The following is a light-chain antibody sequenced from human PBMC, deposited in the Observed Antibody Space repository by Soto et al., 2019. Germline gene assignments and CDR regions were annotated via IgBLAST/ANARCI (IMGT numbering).Light chain of an antibody. Sequence: DIQMTQSPSTLSASVGDRVTTTCRASQSISSWLAWYQQKPGKAPKLLMYQASTLESGVPSRFSGSGSGTEFTLTITSLQPDDFATYYCQQYNSYPVTFGGGTRVEIK. CDR3: QQYNSYPVT. CDR2: QAS. V-gene: IGKV1-5*03. J-gene: IGKJ4*01. CDR1: QSISSW.